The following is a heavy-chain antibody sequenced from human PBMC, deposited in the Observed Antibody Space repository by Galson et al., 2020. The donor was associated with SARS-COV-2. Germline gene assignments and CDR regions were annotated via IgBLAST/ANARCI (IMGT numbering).Heavy chain of an antibody. V-gene: IGHV1-69*13. J-gene: IGHJ4*02. CDR2: IIPILGTA. D-gene: IGHD5-12*01. Sequence: SVKVSCKASGGTFSSYAISWVRQAPGQGLEWMGGIIPILGTANYAQKFQGRVTITADASTSTAYMELSSLRSEDTAVYYCARVYGYGRGGGFDYWGQGTLVTVSS. CDR3: ARVYGYGRGGGFDY. CDR1: GGTFSSYA.